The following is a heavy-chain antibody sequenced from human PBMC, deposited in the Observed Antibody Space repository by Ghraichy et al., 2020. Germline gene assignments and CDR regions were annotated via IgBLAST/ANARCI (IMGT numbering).Heavy chain of an antibody. CDR2: IYYSGST. Sequence: SETLSLTCTVSGGSISSSSYYWGWIRQPPGKGLEWIGSIYYSGSTYYNPSLKSRVTISVDTSTNQFSLKLSSVTAADTDVYYCASTTPRYYIVVVPAVNAFDNGGQGTMVSVSP. D-gene: IGHD2-2*01. CDR1: GGSISSSSYY. V-gene: IGHV4-39*01. J-gene: IGHJ3*02. CDR3: ASTTPRYYIVVVPAVNAFDN.